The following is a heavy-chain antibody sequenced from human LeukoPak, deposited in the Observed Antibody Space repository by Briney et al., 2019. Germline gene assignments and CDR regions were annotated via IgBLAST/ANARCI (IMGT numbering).Heavy chain of an antibody. CDR2: ISSSSSYI. D-gene: IGHD1-26*01. J-gene: IGHJ4*02. CDR1: GFTFSSYS. Sequence: GGSLRLSCAASGFTFSSYSMNWVRQAPGKGLEWVSSISSSSSYIYYADSVKGRLTISRDNSKNTLYLQMNSLRAEDTAVYYCARGARSYYGKWGQGTLVTVSS. V-gene: IGHV3-21*01. CDR3: ARGARSYYGK.